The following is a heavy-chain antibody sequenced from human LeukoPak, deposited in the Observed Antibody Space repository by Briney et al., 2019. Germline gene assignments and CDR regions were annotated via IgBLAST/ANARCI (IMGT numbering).Heavy chain of an antibody. D-gene: IGHD3-3*01. CDR2: ISSSSSTI. J-gene: IGHJ5*02. CDR3: ARTYYDFWSGYYP. Sequence: PGGSLRLSCAASGFTFSSYSMNWVRQAPGKGLEWVSYISSSSSTIYYADSVKGRFTISRDNAKNSLYLQMNSLRAEDTAVYYCARTYYDFWSGYYPWGQGTLVTLSS. CDR1: GFTFSSYS. V-gene: IGHV3-48*01.